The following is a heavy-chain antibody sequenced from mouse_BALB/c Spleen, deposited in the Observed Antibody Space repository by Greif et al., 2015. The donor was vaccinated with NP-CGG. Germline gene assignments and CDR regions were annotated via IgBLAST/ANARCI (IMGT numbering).Heavy chain of an antibody. Sequence: EVNVVESGGGLVKPGGSLKLSCAASGFAFSSYDMSWVRQTPEKRLEWVAYISSGGGSTYYPDTVKGRFTISRDNAKNTLYLQMSSLKSEDTAMYYCARYDGYYYYAMDYWGQGTSLTVSS. D-gene: IGHD2-3*01. CDR1: GFAFSSYD. CDR3: ARYDGYYYYAMDY. V-gene: IGHV5-12-1*01. CDR2: ISSGGGST. J-gene: IGHJ4*01.